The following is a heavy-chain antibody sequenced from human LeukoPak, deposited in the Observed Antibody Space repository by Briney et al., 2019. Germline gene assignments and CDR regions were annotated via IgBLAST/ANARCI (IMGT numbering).Heavy chain of an antibody. CDR3: ARLTYTAMALDY. V-gene: IGHV4-39*01. Sequence: PSETLSLTCTVSGGSISSSSYYWGWIRQPPGKGLEWIGSIYYSGSTYYNPSLTSRVTISVDTSKNQFSLKLSSVTAADTAVYYCARLTYTAMALDYWGQETLVTVSS. CDR1: GGSISSSSYY. D-gene: IGHD5-18*01. CDR2: IYYSGST. J-gene: IGHJ4*02.